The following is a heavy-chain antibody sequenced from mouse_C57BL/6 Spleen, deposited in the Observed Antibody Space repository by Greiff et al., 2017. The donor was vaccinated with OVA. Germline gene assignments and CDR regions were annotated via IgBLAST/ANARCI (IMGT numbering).Heavy chain of an antibody. J-gene: IGHJ1*03. D-gene: IGHD1-1*01. V-gene: IGHV3-6*01. Sequence: ESGPGLVKPSQSLSLTCSVTGYSITSGYYWNWIRQFPGNKLEWMGYISYDGSNNYNPSLKNRISITRDTSKNQFFLKLNSVTTEDTATYYCARERYYYGSSFEDVWGTGTTVTVSS. CDR1: GYSITSGYY. CDR3: ARERYYYGSSFEDV. CDR2: ISYDGSN.